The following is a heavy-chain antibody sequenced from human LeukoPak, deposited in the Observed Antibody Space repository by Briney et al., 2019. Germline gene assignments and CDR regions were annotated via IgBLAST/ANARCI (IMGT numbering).Heavy chain of an antibody. Sequence: SETLSLTCTVSGGSMTNSTYYWGWIRQPPGKGLEWIGEINHSGSTNYNPSLKSRVTISVDTSKNQFSLKLSSVTAADTAVYYCARYLGICYGSGTCAFDIWGQGTMVTVSS. D-gene: IGHD3-10*01. CDR1: GGSMTNSTYY. CDR2: INHSGST. CDR3: ARYLGICYGSGTCAFDI. V-gene: IGHV4-39*07. J-gene: IGHJ3*02.